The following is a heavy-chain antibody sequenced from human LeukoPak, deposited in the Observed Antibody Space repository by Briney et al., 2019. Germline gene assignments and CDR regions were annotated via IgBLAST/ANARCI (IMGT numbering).Heavy chain of an antibody. Sequence: PGRSLRLSCAASGFTFSSYAMHWVRQAPGKGLEWVAVISYDGSNKYYADSVKGRFTISRDNSKNTLYLQMNSLRAEDTAVYYCAKLLEWFGESRPDYWGQGTLVTVSS. CDR3: AKLLEWFGESRPDY. CDR1: GFTFSSYA. D-gene: IGHD3-10*01. V-gene: IGHV3-30-3*02. J-gene: IGHJ4*02. CDR2: ISYDGSNK.